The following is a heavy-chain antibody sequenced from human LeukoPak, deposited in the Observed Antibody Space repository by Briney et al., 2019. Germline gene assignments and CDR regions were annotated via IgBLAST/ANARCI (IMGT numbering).Heavy chain of an antibody. J-gene: IGHJ6*03. Sequence: ASVKVSCKASGYTFTSYDINWVRQATGQGLEWMGWMNPNSGNTGYAQKFQGRVTMTRNTSISTAYMELSSLRSEDTAVYYCACLYGSGSWSYYYYMDVWGKGTTVTISS. D-gene: IGHD3-10*01. CDR3: ACLYGSGSWSYYYYMDV. CDR1: GYTFTSYD. CDR2: MNPNSGNT. V-gene: IGHV1-8*01.